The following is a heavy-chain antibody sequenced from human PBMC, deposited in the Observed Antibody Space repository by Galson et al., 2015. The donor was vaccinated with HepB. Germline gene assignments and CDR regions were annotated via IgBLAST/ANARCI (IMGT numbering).Heavy chain of an antibody. J-gene: IGHJ3*02. CDR1: GDTFSNSN. D-gene: IGHD2-2*01. CDR3: ARAGYCGSTRCPYDPSDI. CDR2: ISGYNGNT. Sequence: VKVSCKASGDTFSNSNIIWVRQAPGQGLEWMGWISGYNGNTKYAQKFQGRVTMTTDASTSTAYMELRSLRSDDTALYYCARAGYCGSTRCPYDPSDIWGQGTRVTVSS. V-gene: IGHV1-18*01.